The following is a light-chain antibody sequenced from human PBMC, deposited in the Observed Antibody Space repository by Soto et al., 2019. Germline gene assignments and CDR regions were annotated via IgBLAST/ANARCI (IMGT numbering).Light chain of an antibody. V-gene: IGLV1-44*01. CDR2: SNN. Sequence: QSVLTQPPSASGTPGQRVTISCSGSRSNIGSNTVNWYQQLPGSAPKLLIFSNNQRPSGVPDRFSCSKSGTSASLAISGLRSEDEADYYCAAWDDSLNGFYVFGTGTKVTVL. CDR3: AAWDDSLNGFYV. CDR1: RSNIGSNT. J-gene: IGLJ1*01.